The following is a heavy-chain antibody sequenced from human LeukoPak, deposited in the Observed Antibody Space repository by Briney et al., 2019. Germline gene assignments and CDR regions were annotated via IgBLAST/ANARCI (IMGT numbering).Heavy chain of an antibody. D-gene: IGHD3-10*01. Sequence: GGSLRLSRAPCLFTFSSYSMIWVRQAPRKGLGWVSYISSSSSTIYYADAVKGRFTISSNNDKNSLYLQMNSLRDEDTAVYYCARDLSGRYAFDIWGQGTMVTVSS. CDR2: ISSSSSTI. V-gene: IGHV3-48*02. J-gene: IGHJ3*02. CDR3: ARDLSGRYAFDI. CDR1: LFTFSSYS.